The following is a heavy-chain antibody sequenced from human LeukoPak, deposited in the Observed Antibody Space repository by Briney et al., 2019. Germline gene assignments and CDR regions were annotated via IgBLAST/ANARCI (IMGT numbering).Heavy chain of an antibody. V-gene: IGHV4-4*07. CDR2: IYTSGST. D-gene: IGHD1-26*01. J-gene: IGHJ4*02. CDR1: GGSISSYY. CDR3: ARDVNSGSYLGGVQPFFDY. Sequence: SETLSLTCTVSGGSISSYYWSWIRQPAGKGLEWIGRIYTSGSTNYNPSLKSRVTMSVDTSKNQFSLKLSSVTAADTAVYYCARDVNSGSYLGGVQPFFDYWGQGTLVTVSS.